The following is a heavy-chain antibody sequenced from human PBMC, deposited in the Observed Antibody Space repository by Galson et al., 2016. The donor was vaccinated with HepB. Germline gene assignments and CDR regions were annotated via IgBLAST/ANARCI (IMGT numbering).Heavy chain of an antibody. CDR2: FTGTGYK. J-gene: IGHJ4*02. CDR3: TRDQRGSFAGFDH. V-gene: IGHV3-21*01. D-gene: IGHD1-26*01. CDR1: GFSFSNYN. Sequence: SLRLSCAASGFSFSNYNMNWVRQAPGKGLEWVSSFTGTGYKYYADSVKGRFTISSDNAKNSLYLQMNSLRVEDTAVYYCTRDQRGSFAGFDHWGQGTLVTVSS.